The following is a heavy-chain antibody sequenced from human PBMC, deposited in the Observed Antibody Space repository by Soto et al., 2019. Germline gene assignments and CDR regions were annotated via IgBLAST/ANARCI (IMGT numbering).Heavy chain of an antibody. Sequence: LRLSCVASGFTFGGYTMSWFRQAPGGGLEWVSFIRSKAYGGTTEYAASVKGRFTISRDDSKSIAYLQMNSLKSEDTAVYYCARDLAWSDSDDLYGMDGWGQGTTVTVSS. J-gene: IGHJ6*02. V-gene: IGHV3-49*03. CDR1: GFTFGGYT. CDR2: IRSKAYGGTT. D-gene: IGHD5-18*01. CDR3: ARDLAWSDSDDLYGMDG.